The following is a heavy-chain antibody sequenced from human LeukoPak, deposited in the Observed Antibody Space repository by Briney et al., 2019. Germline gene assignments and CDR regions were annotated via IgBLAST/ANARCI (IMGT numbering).Heavy chain of an antibody. Sequence: GGSVRLSCAASGFTFSSYAMHWVRQAPGKGLEWVAVISYDGSNKYYADSVKGRFTISRDNSKNTLYLQMNSLRAEDTAVYYCARDLTDIYGMDVWGQGTTVTVSS. CDR3: ARDLTDIYGMDV. CDR2: ISYDGSNK. V-gene: IGHV3-30-3*01. CDR1: GFTFSSYA. J-gene: IGHJ6*02.